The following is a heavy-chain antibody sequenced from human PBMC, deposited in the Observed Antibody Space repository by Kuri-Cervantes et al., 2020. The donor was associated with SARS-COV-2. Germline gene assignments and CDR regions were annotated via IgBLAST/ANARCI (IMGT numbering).Heavy chain of an antibody. CDR3: ARHDAFYDRSGYAPIDV. CDR1: GGSISSYY. CDR2: IYYIGST. D-gene: IGHD3-22*01. Sequence: GSLRLSCTVSGGSISSYYWSWIRQPPGKGLEWIGYIYYIGSTKYNPSLNSRVTMSVEASKFQISLKLSSVTAADTAVYYCARHDAFYDRSGYAPIDVWGQGILVTVSS. V-gene: IGHV4-59*08. J-gene: IGHJ4*02.